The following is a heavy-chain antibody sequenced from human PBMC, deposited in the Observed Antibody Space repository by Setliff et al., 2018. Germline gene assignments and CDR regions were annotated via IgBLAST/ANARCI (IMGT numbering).Heavy chain of an antibody. CDR2: VHYSGDS. CDR1: GDSMSSYY. Sequence: SETLSLTCTVSGDSMSSYYWSWIRQSPGKGLEWIGYVHYSGDSNYNPSLKSRVTISVDTSKNQFSLKLSSVTAADTAVYYCARSEGRRDGYNWWGQGTLVTVSS. J-gene: IGHJ4*02. D-gene: IGHD5-12*01. CDR3: ARSEGRRDGYNW. V-gene: IGHV4-59*12.